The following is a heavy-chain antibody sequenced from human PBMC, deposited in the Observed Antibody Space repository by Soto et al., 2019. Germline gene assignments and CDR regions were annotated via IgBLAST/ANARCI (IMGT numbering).Heavy chain of an antibody. Sequence: GGSLRLSCAASGFTFSGSAMHWVRQASGKGLEWVGRIRSKANSYATAYAASVKGRFTISRDDSKNTAYLQMNSLKTEDTAVYYCTSHRNYDILTGYYVVDVWGKGTTVTVSS. CDR2: IRSKANSYAT. V-gene: IGHV3-73*01. CDR1: GFTFSGSA. CDR3: TSHRNYDILTGYYVVDV. D-gene: IGHD3-9*01. J-gene: IGHJ6*04.